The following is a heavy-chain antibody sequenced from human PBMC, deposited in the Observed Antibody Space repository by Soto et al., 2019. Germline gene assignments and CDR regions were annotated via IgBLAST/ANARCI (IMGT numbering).Heavy chain of an antibody. CDR1: GFTLRSYA. V-gene: IGHV3-23*01. Sequence: GGSLRLSCAASGFTLRSYAMRCVRQAAGKGLEWVSAMSGGSTYYADFVKGRLTISRDNSKNTLYLQMNSLRAEDTAVYYCAKVGYSSGGLSEYWVQGTMVAVSS. CDR2: MSGGST. J-gene: IGHJ4*02. D-gene: IGHD6-19*01. CDR3: AKVGYSSGGLSEY.